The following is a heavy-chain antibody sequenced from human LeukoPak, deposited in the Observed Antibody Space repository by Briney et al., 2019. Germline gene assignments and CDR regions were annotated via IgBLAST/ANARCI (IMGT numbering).Heavy chain of an antibody. Sequence: SDTLSLTCTVSGASITDYYWSWIRQPPAKGLEWIGYIYYSGSPNYNPSLKSRVTLSLDTSQNQFSLKLASVTAADTAVYYCAYGGDAYKTGYWGQGTLVTVSS. CDR1: GASITDYY. CDR3: AYGGDAYKTGY. CDR2: IYYSGSP. D-gene: IGHD5-24*01. J-gene: IGHJ4*02. V-gene: IGHV4-59*07.